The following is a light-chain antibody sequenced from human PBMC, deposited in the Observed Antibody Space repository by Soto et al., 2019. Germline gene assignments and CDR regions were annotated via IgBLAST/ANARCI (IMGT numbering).Light chain of an antibody. CDR1: QSVSNNY. J-gene: IGKJ1*01. Sequence: EVVLTQCPGTLSLSPGERATHSCRASQSVSNNYLAWYQQKPGQAPRLLIYGASNRATGIPDRFSGSGSGTDFTLTISRLEPEDFAVYYCQQYGSSGTFGQGTK. CDR3: QQYGSSGT. CDR2: GAS. V-gene: IGKV3-20*01.